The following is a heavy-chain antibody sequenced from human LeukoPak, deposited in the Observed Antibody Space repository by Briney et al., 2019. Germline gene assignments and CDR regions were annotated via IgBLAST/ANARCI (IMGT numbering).Heavy chain of an antibody. CDR3: AREGGPYRPLDY. V-gene: IGHV4-4*02. Sequence: PSETLSLTCGVSGGSITNTNYWTWVRQPPGKGLEWTGEVNLQGSTNYNPSLMGRVAISVDTSENQISLQLTSVTAADTAVYYCAREGGPYRPLDYSGQGTLVTVSS. J-gene: IGHJ4*02. CDR1: GGSITNTNY. CDR2: VNLQGST.